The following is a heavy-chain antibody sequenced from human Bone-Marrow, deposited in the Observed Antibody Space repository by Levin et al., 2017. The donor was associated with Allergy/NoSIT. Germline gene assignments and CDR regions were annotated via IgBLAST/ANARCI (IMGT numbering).Heavy chain of an antibody. CDR3: ARRRELLRAFDI. V-gene: IGHV4-61*01. D-gene: IGHD1-26*01. Sequence: SETLSLTCTVSGGSVSSGSYYWSWIRQPPGKGLEWIGYIYYSGSTNYNPSLKSRVTISVDTSKNQFSLKLSSVTAADTAVYYCARRRELLRAFDIWGQGTMVTVSS. CDR1: GGSVSSGSYY. J-gene: IGHJ3*02. CDR2: IYYSGST.